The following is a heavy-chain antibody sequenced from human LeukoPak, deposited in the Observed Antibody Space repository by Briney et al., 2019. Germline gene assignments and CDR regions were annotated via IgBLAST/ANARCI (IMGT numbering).Heavy chain of an antibody. CDR2: VFYSGST. Sequence: TSETLSLTCTVSGASVSSSSYYWEWIRQPPGKGLEWVGSVFYSGSTNYNPSLKSRVTISVDTSKNQFSLKLSSVTAADTAVYYCASEGGYTTQYFDYWGQGTLVTVSS. CDR3: ASEGGYTTQYFDY. J-gene: IGHJ4*02. V-gene: IGHV4-39*01. CDR1: GASVSSSSYY. D-gene: IGHD6-25*01.